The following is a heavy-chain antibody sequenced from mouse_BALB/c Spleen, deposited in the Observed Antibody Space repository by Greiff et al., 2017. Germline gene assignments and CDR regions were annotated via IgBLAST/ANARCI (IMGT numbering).Heavy chain of an antibody. J-gene: IGHJ3*01. Sequence: EVQLVESGTVLARPGASVKMPCKASGYTFTSYWMHWVKQRPGQGLEWIGAIYPGNSGTSYNQKFKGKAKLTAATSTSTAYMELSSLTNEDAAVYYSTSGNYYGRSPWGQGTLVTVSA. D-gene: IGHD1-1*01. CDR3: TSGNYYGRSP. CDR1: GYTFTSYW. V-gene: IGHV1-5*01. CDR2: IYPGNSGT.